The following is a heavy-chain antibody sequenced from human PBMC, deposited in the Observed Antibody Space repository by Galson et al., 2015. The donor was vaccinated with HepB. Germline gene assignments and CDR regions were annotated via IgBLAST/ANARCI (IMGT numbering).Heavy chain of an antibody. CDR2: ISSSSSTI. V-gene: IGHV3-48*01. D-gene: IGHD4-17*01. CDR1: GFTFSSYS. J-gene: IGHJ3*02. CDR3: ARAYGDYVLGAFDI. Sequence: SLRLSCAASGFTFSSYSMNWVRQAPGKGLEWVSYISSSSSTIYYADSVKGRFTISRDNAKNSLYLQMNSLRAEDTAVYYCARAYGDYVLGAFDIWGQGTMVTVSS.